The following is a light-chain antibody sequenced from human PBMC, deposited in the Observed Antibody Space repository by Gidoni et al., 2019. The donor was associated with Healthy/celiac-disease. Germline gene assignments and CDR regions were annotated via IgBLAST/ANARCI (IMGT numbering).Light chain of an antibody. Sequence: EIVLTQSPGTLSLSPGERATLSGRASQSVSSSYLAWYQQTPGQAPRLLIYGASSRATGIPDRFSGSGSGTDFTLTISRLEPEDFAVYYCQQYGSSPETFGQGTKVEIK. J-gene: IGKJ1*01. CDR2: GAS. CDR1: QSVSSSY. V-gene: IGKV3-20*01. CDR3: QQYGSSPET.